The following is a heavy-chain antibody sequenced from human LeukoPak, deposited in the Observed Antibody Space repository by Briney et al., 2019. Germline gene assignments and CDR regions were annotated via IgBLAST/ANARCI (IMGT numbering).Heavy chain of an antibody. CDR1: GFTFSSFG. J-gene: IGHJ6*02. CDR2: IKSSSSRI. V-gene: IGHV3-48*01. CDR3: ARGAPYCGMDV. Sequence: PGGSLRLSCAASGFTFSSFGMNWVRQAPGKGLEWVSYIKSSSSRIYYADSVKGRFTISRDNSKNTLYLQMNSLRAEDTAVYYCARGAPYCGMDVWGQGTTVTVSS.